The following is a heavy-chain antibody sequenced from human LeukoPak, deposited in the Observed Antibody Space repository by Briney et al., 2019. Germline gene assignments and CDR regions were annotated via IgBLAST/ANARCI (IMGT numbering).Heavy chain of an antibody. CDR3: ATNQSPGYSGSYYVGADDAFDI. CDR1: GYTLTELS. J-gene: IGHJ3*02. D-gene: IGHD1-26*01. CDR2: FDPEDGET. Sequence: ASVKVSCKASGYTLTELSMHWVRQAPGKGLEWMGGFDPEDGETIYAQKFQGRVTMTEDTSTDTAYMELSSLRSEDTAVYYCATNQSPGYSGSYYVGADDAFDIWGQGTMVTVPS. V-gene: IGHV1-24*01.